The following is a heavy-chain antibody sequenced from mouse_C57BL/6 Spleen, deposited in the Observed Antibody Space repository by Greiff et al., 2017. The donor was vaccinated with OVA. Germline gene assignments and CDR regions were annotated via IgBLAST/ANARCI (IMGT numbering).Heavy chain of an antibody. CDR1: GYTFTSSW. CDR3: ARGGYYWYFDV. D-gene: IGHD2-2*01. CDR2: IDPSDSET. V-gene: IGHV1-52*01. J-gene: IGHJ1*03. Sequence: QVQLQQPGAELVRPGSSVKLSCKASGYTFTSSWMHWVKQRPIQGLEWIGNIDPSDSETHYNQKFKDKATLTVDKSSSTAYMLLSSLTSEDSAVYYCARGGYYWYFDVWGTGTTVTVSS.